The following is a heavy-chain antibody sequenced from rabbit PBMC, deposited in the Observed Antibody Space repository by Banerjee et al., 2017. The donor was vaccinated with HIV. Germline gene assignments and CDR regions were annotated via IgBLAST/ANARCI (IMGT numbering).Heavy chain of an antibody. CDR3: ARFIASFAGYGYANL. Sequence: LEESGGGLVKPEGSLTLTCKASGFDFSSNAICWVRQAPGKGLEWIGTIYAGSSGSAYYASWVNGRFTISKTSSTTVTLQMTSLTAADTATYFCARFIASFAGYGYANLWGPGTLVTVS. D-gene: IGHD6-1*01. CDR2: IYAGSSGSA. V-gene: IGHV1S45*01. CDR1: GFDFSSNA. J-gene: IGHJ4*01.